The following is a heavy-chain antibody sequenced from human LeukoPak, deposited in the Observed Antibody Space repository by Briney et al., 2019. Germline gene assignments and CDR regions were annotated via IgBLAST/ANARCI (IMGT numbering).Heavy chain of an antibody. CDR2: ISSSSSYI. CDR1: GFTFSSYS. D-gene: IGHD6-6*01. V-gene: IGHV3-21*01. Sequence: GGSLRLSCAASGFTFSSYSMNWVRQAPGKGLEWVSSISSSSSYIYYADSVKGRFTISRDNAKNSLYLQMNSLRAEDTAVYYCAREQFHSGSNGNWFDPWGQGTLVTVSS. J-gene: IGHJ5*02. CDR3: AREQFHSGSNGNWFDP.